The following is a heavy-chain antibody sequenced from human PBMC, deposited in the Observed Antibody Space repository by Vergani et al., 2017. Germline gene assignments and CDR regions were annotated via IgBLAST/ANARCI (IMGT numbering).Heavy chain of an antibody. CDR2: ISWDGGST. Sequence: EVQLVESGGVVVQPGGSLRLSCAASGFTFDDYAMHWVRQAPGKGLEWVSLISWDGGSTYYADSVKGRFTISRDNSKNSLYLQMNSLRAEDTALYYCAKEGGSSWYGIDYWGQGTLVTVSS. CDR1: GFTFDDYA. V-gene: IGHV3-43D*04. J-gene: IGHJ4*02. CDR3: AKEGGSSWYGIDY. D-gene: IGHD6-13*01.